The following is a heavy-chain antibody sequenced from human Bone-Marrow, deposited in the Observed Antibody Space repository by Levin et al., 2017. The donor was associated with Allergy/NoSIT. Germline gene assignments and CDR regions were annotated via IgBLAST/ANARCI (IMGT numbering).Heavy chain of an antibody. J-gene: IGHJ4*02. D-gene: IGHD6-13*01. CDR2: INTDTGTP. CDR3: ARGPQTYSTSWYWFDY. CDR1: GYTFTRYA. Sequence: GESLKISCKASGYTFTRYAMNWLRQAPGQGLEWMGWINTDTGTPTFAPGFTGRFVFSLDSSVSTAYLQISSLEAADTAVYYCARGPQTYSTSWYWFDYGGQGNLVAVSS. V-gene: IGHV7-4-1*01.